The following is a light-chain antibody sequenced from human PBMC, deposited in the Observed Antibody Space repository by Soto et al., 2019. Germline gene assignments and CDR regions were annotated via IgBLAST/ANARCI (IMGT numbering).Light chain of an antibody. V-gene: IGKV1-39*01. CDR3: QQSSSFPLT. Sequence: DIQMTQSPSSLSASIRARVTITCRASQNINTFLNWYQQKPGKAPDLLIYAASSLQSGVPSRFSGSGSGTDFTLTISSLTLEDFATYYCQQSSSFPLTFGGGTRVEIK. J-gene: IGKJ4*01. CDR1: QNINTF. CDR2: AAS.